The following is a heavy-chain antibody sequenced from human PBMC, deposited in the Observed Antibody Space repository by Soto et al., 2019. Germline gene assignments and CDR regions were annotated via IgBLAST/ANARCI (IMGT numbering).Heavy chain of an antibody. J-gene: IGHJ4*02. CDR2: ISSSSSTI. D-gene: IGHD3-10*01. CDR1: GFTFSSYS. CDR3: ARDFYYYGSGTYGVSFDY. V-gene: IGHV3-48*02. Sequence: GGSLRLSCAASGFTFSSYSMNWVRQAPGKGLEWVSYISSSSSTIYYADSVKGRFTISRDNAKNSLYLQMNSLRDEDTAVYYCARDFYYYGSGTYGVSFDYWGQGTLVTVSS.